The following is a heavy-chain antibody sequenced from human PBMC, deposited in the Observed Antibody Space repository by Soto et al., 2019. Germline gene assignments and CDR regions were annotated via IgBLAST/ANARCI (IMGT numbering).Heavy chain of an antibody. CDR3: ATSMVRGVILSY. J-gene: IGHJ4*02. V-gene: IGHV4-31*03. CDR2: IYYSGST. D-gene: IGHD3-10*01. CDR1: GGSISSGGYY. Sequence: SETLSLTCTVSGGSISSGGYYWSWIRQHPGKGLEWIGYIYYSGSTYYNPSLKSRVTISVDTSNNQFSLKLSSVTAADTAVYYCATSMVRGVILSYWGQGTLVTVSS.